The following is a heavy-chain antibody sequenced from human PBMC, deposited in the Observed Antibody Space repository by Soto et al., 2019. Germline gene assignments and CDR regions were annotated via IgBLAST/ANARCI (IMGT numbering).Heavy chain of an antibody. CDR3: GRGYCSGGSCYPPYY. J-gene: IGHJ4*02. Sequence: QVQLVESGGGVVQPGRSLRLSCAASGFTFSSYGMHWVRQAPGKGLEWVAVIWYDGSNKYYAHSVKCRFTIYRDNSKNKMYLQMNSLRAEDTAVYYCGRGYCSGGSCYPPYYWGQGTLVTVSS. CDR1: GFTFSSYG. D-gene: IGHD2-15*01. CDR2: IWYDGSNK. V-gene: IGHV3-33*01.